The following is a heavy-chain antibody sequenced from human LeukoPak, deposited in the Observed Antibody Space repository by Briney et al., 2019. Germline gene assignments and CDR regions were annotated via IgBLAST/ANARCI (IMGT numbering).Heavy chain of an antibody. V-gene: IGHV4-61*09. CDR3: ARPGQSSWWVYFNY. CDR1: GGSISSAGHY. J-gene: IGHJ4*02. D-gene: IGHD2-15*01. Sequence: SQTLSLTCTVSGGSISSAGHYWTWLRQPPGRGLEWIGNIHTSGSTDYNPSLRSRVTMSIDTSKNQFSLRLGSVTAADTAVYYCARPGQSSWWVYFNYWGQGTLVTVSS. CDR2: IHTSGST.